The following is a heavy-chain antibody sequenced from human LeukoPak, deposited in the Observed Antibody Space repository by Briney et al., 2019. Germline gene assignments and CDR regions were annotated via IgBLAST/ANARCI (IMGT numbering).Heavy chain of an antibody. D-gene: IGHD1-26*01. J-gene: IGHJ4*02. CDR1: GGSISSISYY. V-gene: IGHV4-39*01. Sequence: PSETLSLTCTVSGGSISSISYYWGWIRQPPGKGLEWIGNICSSGSTYNNPSLKSRVIISVDTYKNQFSLKLTSVTAADTAVYYCARQGGVGATGCPYGGQGTLVTVSS. CDR3: ARQGGVGATGCPY. CDR2: ICSSGST.